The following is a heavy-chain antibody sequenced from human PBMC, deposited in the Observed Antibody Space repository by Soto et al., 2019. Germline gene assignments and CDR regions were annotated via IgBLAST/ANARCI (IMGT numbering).Heavy chain of an antibody. CDR2: IYYSGST. CDR3: ARQVAAPIEARVDY. J-gene: IGHJ4*02. Sequence: QLQLQESGPGLVKPSETLSLTCTVSGGSISSSSYYWGWIRQPPGKGLEWIGSIYYSGSTYYNPSLKSRVTISVDTSKNQFSLKLSSVTAADTAVYYCARQVAAPIEARVDYWGQGTLVTVSS. V-gene: IGHV4-39*01. D-gene: IGHD6-6*01. CDR1: GGSISSSSYY.